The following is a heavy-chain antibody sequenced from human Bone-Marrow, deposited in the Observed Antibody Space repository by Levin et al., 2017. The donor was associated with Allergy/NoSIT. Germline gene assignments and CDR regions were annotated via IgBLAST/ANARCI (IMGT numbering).Heavy chain of an antibody. D-gene: IGHD2-8*02. CDR1: GFTFRSYW. Sequence: SGGSLRLSCAASGFTFRSYWMSWVRQAPGKGLEWVANIKQDGSEKSYVDSVRGRFTFSRDNANNSLSLQMNSLRAEDTAIYYCVRGNGCTGNTCDFGSDHWGQGTLVTVSS. J-gene: IGHJ4*02. CDR3: VRGNGCTGNTCDFGSDH. CDR2: IKQDGSEK. V-gene: IGHV3-7*01.